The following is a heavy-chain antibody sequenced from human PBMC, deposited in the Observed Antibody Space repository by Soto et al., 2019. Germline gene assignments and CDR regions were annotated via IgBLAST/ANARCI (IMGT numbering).Heavy chain of an antibody. CDR2: IRSKAYGGTT. CDR1: GFTFGDYA. D-gene: IGHD4-17*01. J-gene: IGHJ6*02. Sequence: PGGSLRLSCTASGFTFGDYAMSWFRQAPGKGLEWVGFIRSKAYGGTTEYAASVKGRFTISRDDSKSIAYLQMNSLKTEDTAVYYCTRDLGYGDYSPYYYYGMDVWGQGTTVTVSS. V-gene: IGHV3-49*03. CDR3: TRDLGYGDYSPYYYYGMDV.